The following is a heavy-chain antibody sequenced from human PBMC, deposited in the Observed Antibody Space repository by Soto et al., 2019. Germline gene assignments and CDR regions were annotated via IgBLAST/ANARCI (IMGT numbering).Heavy chain of an antibody. V-gene: IGHV2-5*02. CDR2: IYWDDNK. J-gene: IGHJ5*02. CDR1: GFSLSTSGVG. CDR3: ARSPSQFLEWLTSP. Sequence: QITLKESGPTLVKPTQTLTLTCTFSGFSLSTSGVGVGWIRQPPGKALEWLAVIYWDDNKRYSPSLKSRLTITKDTSKDQVVLTMTNMDPVDTATYYCARSPSQFLEWLTSPWGQGTLVTVSS. D-gene: IGHD3-3*01.